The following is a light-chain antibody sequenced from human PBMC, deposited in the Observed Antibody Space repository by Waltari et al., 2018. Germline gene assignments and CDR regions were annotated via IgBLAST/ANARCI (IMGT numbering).Light chain of an antibody. Sequence: QSALTQPASVSASPGQSLPIPCPGTSRDVGAYNLFPWYRQYPGKAPKLIIYEVRTRPSGISDRFSGDKSDNTASLTISGLRAEDEADYYCSSYTLTDTRVFGGGT. V-gene: IGLV2-14*01. CDR1: SRDVGAYNL. CDR3: SSYTLTDTRV. CDR2: EVR. J-gene: IGLJ3*02.